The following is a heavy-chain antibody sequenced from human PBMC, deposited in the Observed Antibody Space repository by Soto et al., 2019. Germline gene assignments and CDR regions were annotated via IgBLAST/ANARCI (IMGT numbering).Heavy chain of an antibody. CDR2: INHNRTS. D-gene: IGHD3-16*02. CDR3: ARDRIYSYRYLVY. Sequence: PSETLSLTCAVYGGSFSGYYWSWIRRPPGKGLEWIGEINHNRTSNYNPSLKSRVTILVDTSKNQFSLKLSSVTAADTAMYYCARDRIYSYRYLVYWSQGTLVTVSS. CDR1: GGSFSGYY. V-gene: IGHV4-34*01. J-gene: IGHJ4*02.